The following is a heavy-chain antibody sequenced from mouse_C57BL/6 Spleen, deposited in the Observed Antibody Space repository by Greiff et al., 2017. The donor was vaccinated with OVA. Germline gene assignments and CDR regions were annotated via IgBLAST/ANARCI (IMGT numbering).Heavy chain of an antibody. CDR1: GYTFTDYY. CDR2: INPNNGGT. CDR3: ARSLSTVGSRWGYFDV. Sequence: VQLQQSGPELVKPGASVKISCKASGYTFTDYYMNWVKQSHGKSLEWIGDINPNNGGTSYNQKFKGKATLTADKSSSTAYMELSSLTSEDSAVYYCARSLSTVGSRWGYFDVRGPGTTVTVSS. J-gene: IGHJ1*01. D-gene: IGHD1-1*01. V-gene: IGHV1-26*01.